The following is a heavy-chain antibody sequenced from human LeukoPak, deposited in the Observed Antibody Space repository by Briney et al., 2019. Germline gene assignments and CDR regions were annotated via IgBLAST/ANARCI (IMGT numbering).Heavy chain of an antibody. CDR1: GYTFSDFD. CDR2: INPYGGGT. D-gene: IGHD2-2*01. CDR3: ARGAYAYSPDVFHPHY. J-gene: IGHJ4*02. Sequence: ASLKLSCKASGYTFSDFDMHWVRQAPGQGLEWMACINPYGGGTDYAQKFKGRVTMARDTSISTAYMELSRLTSDDTAVYYCARGAYAYSPDVFHPHYWGQGTLVTVSS. V-gene: IGHV1-2*02.